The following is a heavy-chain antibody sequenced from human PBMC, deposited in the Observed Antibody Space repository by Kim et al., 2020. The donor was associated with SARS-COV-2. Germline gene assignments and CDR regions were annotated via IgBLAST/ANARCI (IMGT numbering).Heavy chain of an antibody. Sequence: SETLSLTCAVYGGSFSGYYWSWIRQPPGKGLEWIGEINHSGSTNYNPSLKSRVTISVDTSKNQFSLKLSSVTAADTAVYYCARGGGYSSSGEFDYWGQGTLVTVSS. D-gene: IGHD6-13*01. V-gene: IGHV4-34*01. CDR3: ARGGGYSSSGEFDY. J-gene: IGHJ4*02. CDR1: GGSFSGYY. CDR2: INHSGST.